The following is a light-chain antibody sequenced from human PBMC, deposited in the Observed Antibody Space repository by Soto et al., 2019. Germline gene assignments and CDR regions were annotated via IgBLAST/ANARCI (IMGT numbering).Light chain of an antibody. J-gene: IGKJ1*01. CDR2: AAS. CDR3: QRIYAAPVT. V-gene: IGKV1-39*01. CDR1: QSISSC. Sequence: DIQMTQSPSSLSASVGDRVTITCRASQSISSCLSWDQQKPGKAPKLLIYAASNLQSGVPSRFSGSESGTDFILTISSLQPADFATYHCQRIYAAPVTFGQGTKVEIK.